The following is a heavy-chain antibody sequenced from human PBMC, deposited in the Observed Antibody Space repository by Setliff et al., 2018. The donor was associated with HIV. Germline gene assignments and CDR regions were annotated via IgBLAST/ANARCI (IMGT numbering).Heavy chain of an antibody. CDR2: ITPNSGGT. CDR1: GYTFTDHY. Sequence: ASVKVSCKASGYTFTDHYMHWVRQAPGQGLEWMGRITPNSGGTNYARKFQDRVTMTRDTSISTAYMELSRLTSDDTAVYYCARGRLSWSPDFWGQGTLVTVSS. J-gene: IGHJ4*02. CDR3: ARGRLSWSPDF. V-gene: IGHV1-2*06.